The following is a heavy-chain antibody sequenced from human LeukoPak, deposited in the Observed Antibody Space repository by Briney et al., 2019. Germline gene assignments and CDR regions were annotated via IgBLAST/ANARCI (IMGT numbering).Heavy chain of an antibody. CDR2: ISGSGGST. CDR3: ARRSVELWFGEFTFDP. Sequence: PGGSLRLSCAASGFTFSSYEMNWVRQAPGKGLEWVSAISGSGGSTYYADSVKGRFTISRDNAKNSLYLQMNSLRAEDTAVYYCARRSVELWFGEFTFDPWGQGTLVTVSS. J-gene: IGHJ5*02. CDR1: GFTFSSYE. V-gene: IGHV3-48*03. D-gene: IGHD3-10*01.